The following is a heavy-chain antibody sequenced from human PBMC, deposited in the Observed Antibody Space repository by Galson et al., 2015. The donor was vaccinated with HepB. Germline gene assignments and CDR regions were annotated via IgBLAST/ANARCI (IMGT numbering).Heavy chain of an antibody. CDR2: ISYDGSNK. CDR1: GFTFSSYG. V-gene: IGHV3-30*18. J-gene: IGHJ4*02. CDR3: ANVRGGIYYDSSGYYLYHFDY. D-gene: IGHD3-22*01. Sequence: SLRLSCAASGFTFSSYGMHWVRQAPGKGLEWVAVISYDGSNKYYADSVKGRFTISRDNSKNTLYLQMNSLRAEDTAVYYCANVRGGIYYDSSGYYLYHFDYWCQGTLVTVSS.